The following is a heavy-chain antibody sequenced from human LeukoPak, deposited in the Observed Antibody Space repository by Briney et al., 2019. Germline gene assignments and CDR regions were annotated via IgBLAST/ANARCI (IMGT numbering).Heavy chain of an antibody. CDR3: TTERGGY. J-gene: IGHJ4*02. D-gene: IGHD6-25*01. CDR1: GFTSFSNVW. CDR2: IKSKTDGGTT. Sequence: GGSLRLSCAASGFTSFSNVWMSWVRQAPGRGLEWVGRIKSKTDGGTTDYAAPVKGRFTISRDDSKNTLYLQMNSPKTEDTAVYYCTTERGGYWGQGTLVTVSS. V-gene: IGHV3-15*01.